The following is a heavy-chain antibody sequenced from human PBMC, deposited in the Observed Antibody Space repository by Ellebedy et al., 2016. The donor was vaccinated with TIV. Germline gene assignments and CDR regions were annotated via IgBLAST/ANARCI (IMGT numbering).Heavy chain of an antibody. CDR1: GYSFPTYW. V-gene: IGHV5-51*01. J-gene: IGHJ4*02. D-gene: IGHD6-13*01. CDR2: IYPGDSDT. Sequence: GESLKISCKGSGYSFPTYWIGWVRQMPGKGLEWMGIIYPGDSDTRYSPSFEGQVTISADKSISTVFLQWSSLKASDTAMYFCARQTFAGPDFWGQGTLVTVSS. CDR3: ARQTFAGPDF.